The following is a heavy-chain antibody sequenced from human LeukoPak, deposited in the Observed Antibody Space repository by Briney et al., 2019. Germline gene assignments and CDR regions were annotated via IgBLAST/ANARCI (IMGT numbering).Heavy chain of an antibody. J-gene: IGHJ4*02. CDR2: INNSGST. CDR1: GGSFSGHY. V-gene: IGHV4-34*01. Sequence: SETLSLTCAVYGGSFSGHYWSWIRQPPGQGLEWIGEINNSGSTNYNPSLKSRVTISVDTSKNQFSLKVNSVTAADTAVYYCARRPAGTIDYWGQGTLVTVSS. D-gene: IGHD6-19*01. CDR3: ARRPAGTIDY.